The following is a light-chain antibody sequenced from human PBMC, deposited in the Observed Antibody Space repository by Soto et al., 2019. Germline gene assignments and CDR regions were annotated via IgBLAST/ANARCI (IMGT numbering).Light chain of an antibody. CDR1: QNIRNN. CDR3: QQYDSSPRT. Sequence: EIVMTQSPATLSVSPGESATLSCRSSQNIRNNLAWYQQKPGQAPRLLIYRTSNRATGIPDRFSGSGSGTDFTLTISRLEPEDFAVYWCQQYDSSPRTFGQGTKVDI. V-gene: IGKV3-20*01. J-gene: IGKJ1*01. CDR2: RTS.